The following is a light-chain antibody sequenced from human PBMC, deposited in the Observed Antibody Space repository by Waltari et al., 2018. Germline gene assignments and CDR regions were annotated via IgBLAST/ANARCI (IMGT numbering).Light chain of an antibody. CDR2: AAS. Sequence: DIQLTQSPSSLSASVGDRVTLTCRASQAISNALAWYQQRPGKAPILLVYAASNLASGVPPRFSGGGSGTDYTLTISSLQPEDFATYYCQQYRSPPRTFGHGTKVE. J-gene: IGKJ1*01. CDR3: QQYRSPPRT. V-gene: IGKV1-NL1*01. CDR1: QAISNA.